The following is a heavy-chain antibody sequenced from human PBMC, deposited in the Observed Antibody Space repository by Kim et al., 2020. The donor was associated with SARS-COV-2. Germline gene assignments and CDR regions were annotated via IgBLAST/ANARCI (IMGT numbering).Heavy chain of an antibody. CDR1: GFTFSSYA. V-gene: IGHV3-23*01. CDR2: ISGSGGST. D-gene: IGHD2-15*01. J-gene: IGHJ5*02. CDR3: AKDPEADCSGGSCQLFDP. Sequence: GGSLRLSCAASGFTFSSYAMSWVRQAPGKGLEWVSAISGSGGSTYYADSVKGRFTISRDNSKNTLYLQMNSLRAEDTAVYYCAKDPEADCSGGSCQLFDPWGQGTLVPVSS.